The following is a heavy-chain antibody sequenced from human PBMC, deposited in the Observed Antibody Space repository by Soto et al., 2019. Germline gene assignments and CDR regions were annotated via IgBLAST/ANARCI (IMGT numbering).Heavy chain of an antibody. CDR2: IIPIFGTA. J-gene: IGHJ6*02. Sequence: QVQLVQSGAEVKKPGSSVKVSCKASGGTFSSYAISWVRQAPGQGLEWMGGIIPIFGTANYAQKIQGRVTITADESTSTDYMELSSLRSEDTAVYYCSKSLPDRDYYYGMDVWGQGTTVTVSS. CDR1: GGTFSSYA. CDR3: SKSLPDRDYYYGMDV. V-gene: IGHV1-69*01.